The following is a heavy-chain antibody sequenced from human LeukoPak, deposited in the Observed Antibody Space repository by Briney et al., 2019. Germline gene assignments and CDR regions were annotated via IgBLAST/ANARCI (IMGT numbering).Heavy chain of an antibody. CDR2: MSGRGGTT. CDR1: GFTFSNYA. Sequence: GGSLRLSSAASGFTFSNYAMSWGRQAPGKGLEWVSGMSGRGGTTDYADSVKGRFTISRDNFKNTLYLQMNSLRAEDTAVYYCAKVVSGSYYFDYWGQGTLVTVSS. D-gene: IGHD1-26*01. V-gene: IGHV3-23*01. CDR3: AKVVSGSYYFDY. J-gene: IGHJ4*02.